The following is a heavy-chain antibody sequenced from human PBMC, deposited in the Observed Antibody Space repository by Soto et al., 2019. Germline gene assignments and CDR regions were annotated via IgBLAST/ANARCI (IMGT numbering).Heavy chain of an antibody. CDR2: ISYDGSNK. D-gene: IGHD6-6*01. CDR1: GFTFSSYA. J-gene: IGHJ6*02. V-gene: IGHV3-30-3*01. Sequence: GGSLRLSCAASGFTFSSYAMHWVRQAPGKGLEWVAVISYDGSNKYYADSVKGRFTISRDNSKNTLYLQMNSLRAEDTAVYYCARSDGSSSYYYYGMDVWGQGTTVTVSS. CDR3: ARSDGSSSYYYYGMDV.